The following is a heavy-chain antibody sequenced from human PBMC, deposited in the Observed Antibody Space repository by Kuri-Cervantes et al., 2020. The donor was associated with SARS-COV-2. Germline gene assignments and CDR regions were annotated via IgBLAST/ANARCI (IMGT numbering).Heavy chain of an antibody. CDR1: GFTFSGYW. D-gene: IGHD3-22*01. CDR2: INSDGSST. J-gene: IGHJ3*02. Sequence: GGSLRLSCAASGFTFSGYWMTWVRQAPGKGLVWVSRINSDGSSTSYADSVKGRFTISRDNAKNTLYLQMNSLRAEDTAVYYCAREGYYYDSTEANREGINAFDIWGQGTMVTVSS. CDR3: AREGYYYDSTEANREGINAFDI. V-gene: IGHV3-74*01.